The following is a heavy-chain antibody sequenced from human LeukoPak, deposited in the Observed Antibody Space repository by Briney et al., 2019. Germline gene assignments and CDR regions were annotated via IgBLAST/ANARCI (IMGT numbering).Heavy chain of an antibody. CDR3: ASQPKYDSCGLDDYFDY. CDR2: MSGSGGST. D-gene: IGHD3-22*01. V-gene: IGHV3-23*01. J-gene: IGHJ4*02. Sequence: GGSLRLSCAASGFTFSSNYMSWVRQAPGKGLEWVSGMSGSGGSTYYADSVKGRFTISRDNPKNTLYLQMNSLRAEDTAVYYCASQPKYDSCGLDDYFDYWGQGTLVTVSS. CDR1: GFTFSSNY.